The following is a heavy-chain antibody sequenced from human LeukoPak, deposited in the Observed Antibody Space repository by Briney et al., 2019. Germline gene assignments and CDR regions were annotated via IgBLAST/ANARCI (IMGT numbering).Heavy chain of an antibody. D-gene: IGHD3-9*01. V-gene: IGHV3-23*01. CDR1: GFTFSSYA. J-gene: IGHJ4*02. CDR2: ISGSGGST. Sequence: GGSLRLSCAASGFTFSSYAMSWVRQAPGKGLEWVSAISGSGGSTYYADSVKGRFTISRDNSKNTLYLQMNSLRAEDTAVYYCAKNPDYDVLTGTSFDWWGQGALVTVSS. CDR3: AKNPDYDVLTGTSFDW.